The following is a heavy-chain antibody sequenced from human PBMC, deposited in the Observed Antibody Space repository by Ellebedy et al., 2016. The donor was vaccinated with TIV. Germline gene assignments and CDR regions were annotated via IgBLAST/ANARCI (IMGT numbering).Heavy chain of an antibody. CDR2: IDSSDSFT. J-gene: IGHJ6*01. CDR1: GYIFTNYW. Sequence: KVSCKGSGYIFTNYWISWVRQMPGKGLEWMGRIDSSDSFTYISPSLHGHVTFSVGKSKSTAYVQWNSLEAPDTAIYYCARTRRYYYDMDVWGQGTTVIVSS. CDR3: ARTRRYYYDMDV. V-gene: IGHV5-10-1*01. D-gene: IGHD3-16*02.